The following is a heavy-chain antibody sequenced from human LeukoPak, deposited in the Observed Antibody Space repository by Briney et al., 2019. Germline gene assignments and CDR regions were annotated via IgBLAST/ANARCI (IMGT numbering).Heavy chain of an antibody. V-gene: IGHV3-9*01. CDR2: ISWNSGSI. CDR3: AKDKGIAVAGTPLDY. Sequence: PGGSLRLSCAASGFTFDDYAMHWVRQAPGKGLEWVSGISWNSGSIGYADSVKGRFTISRDNAKNSLYLQMNSLRAEDTALYYCAKDKGIAVAGTPLDYWGQGTLVTVSS. J-gene: IGHJ4*02. D-gene: IGHD6-19*01. CDR1: GFTFDDYA.